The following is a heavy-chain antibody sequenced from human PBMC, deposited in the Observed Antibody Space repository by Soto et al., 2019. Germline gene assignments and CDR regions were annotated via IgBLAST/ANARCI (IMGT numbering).Heavy chain of an antibody. CDR3: ARVFGFGGMDV. D-gene: IGHD3-10*01. J-gene: IGHJ6*02. V-gene: IGHV4-31*03. Sequence: QVQLQESGPGLVKPSQTLSLTCTVSGCSISSGGYYWSWIRQHPGKGLEWIGYIYYSGSTYYNPSLKSRVTISVDTSKSLFSLKLSSVTAADTAVYYCARVFGFGGMDVWGQGTTVTVSS. CDR1: GCSISSGGYY. CDR2: IYYSGST.